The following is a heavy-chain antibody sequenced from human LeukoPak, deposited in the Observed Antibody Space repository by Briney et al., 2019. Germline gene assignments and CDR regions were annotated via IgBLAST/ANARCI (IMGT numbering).Heavy chain of an antibody. CDR2: IKSKSDGGTT. Sequence: GGSPRLSCAASGFTFSSAWMNWVRQAPGKGLEWVGRIKSKSDGGTTDYAAPVKGRSTISRDDSKNTLYVQMNSLKTEDTAVYYCARVKQQLVTTNLNWFVPSGQGKPWSVSS. V-gene: IGHV3-15*01. D-gene: IGHD6-13*01. J-gene: IGHJ5*02. CDR1: GFTFSSAW. CDR3: ARVKQQLVTTNLNWFVP.